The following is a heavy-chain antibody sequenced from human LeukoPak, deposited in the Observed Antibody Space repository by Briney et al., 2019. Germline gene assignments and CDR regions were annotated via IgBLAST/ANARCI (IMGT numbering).Heavy chain of an antibody. D-gene: IGHD6-19*01. J-gene: IGHJ4*02. CDR3: ARERRRGYSSGWSFDY. Sequence: SETLSLTCAVYGGSFSGYYWSWIRQPPGKGLEWIGEINHSGSTNYNPSLKSRVTISVDTSKNQFSLKLSSVTAAGTAVYYCARERRRGYSSGWSFDYWGQGTLVTVSS. CDR1: GGSFSGYY. CDR2: INHSGST. V-gene: IGHV4-34*01.